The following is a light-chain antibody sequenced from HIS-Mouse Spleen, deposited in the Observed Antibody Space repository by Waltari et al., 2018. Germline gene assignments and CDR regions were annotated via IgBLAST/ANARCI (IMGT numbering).Light chain of an antibody. CDR1: SSDVGSYNL. CDR3: CSYAGSSTYWV. J-gene: IGLJ3*02. V-gene: IGLV2-23*01. CDR2: EGS. Sequence: QSALTQPASVSGSPGQSITIPCTGTSSDVGSYNLVSCYQQHPGKAPKLMIYEGSKRPSGVSNRFSGSKSGNTASLTISGLQAEDEADYYCCSYAGSSTYWVFGGGTKLTVL.